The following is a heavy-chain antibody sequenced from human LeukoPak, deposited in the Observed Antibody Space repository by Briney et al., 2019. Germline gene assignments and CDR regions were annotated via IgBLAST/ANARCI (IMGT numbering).Heavy chain of an antibody. J-gene: IGHJ4*02. CDR3: ARLPRYCSSTSCSQYYFDY. CDR1: GGSFSGYF. Sequence: PSETLSLTCGVYGGSFSGYFWSWVRQPPGKGLEWIGEINHSGSTNYNPSLKSRVTISVDTSKNQFSLKLSSVTAADTAVYYCARLPRYCSSTSCSQYYFDYWGQGTLVTVSS. V-gene: IGHV4-34*01. CDR2: INHSGST. D-gene: IGHD2-2*01.